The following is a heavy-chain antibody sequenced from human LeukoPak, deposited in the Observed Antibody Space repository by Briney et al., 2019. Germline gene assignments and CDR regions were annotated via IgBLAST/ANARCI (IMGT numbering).Heavy chain of an antibody. D-gene: IGHD3-22*01. CDR3: ARHSGLDSSGYLYYFDY. J-gene: IGHJ4*02. Sequence: SETLSLTCAVYGGSFSGYYWSWIRQPPGKGLEWIGSIYYSGSTYYNPSLKSRVTISVDTSKNQFSLKLSSVTAADTAVYYCARHSGLDSSGYLYYFDYWGQGTLVTVSS. V-gene: IGHV4-39*01. CDR2: IYYSGST. CDR1: GGSFSGYY.